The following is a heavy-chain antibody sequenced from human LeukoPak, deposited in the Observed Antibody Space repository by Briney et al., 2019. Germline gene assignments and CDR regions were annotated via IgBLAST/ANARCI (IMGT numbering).Heavy chain of an antibody. D-gene: IGHD3-10*01. J-gene: IGHJ4*02. CDR1: GYTFTSYA. CDR3: ARVLLWFGETTPIFDY. Sequence: GSSVKVSCKASGYTFTSYAMHWVRQAPGQRLEWMGWINAGNGNTKYSQKFQGRVTITRDTSASTAYMELSSLRSEDTAVYYCARVLLWFGETTPIFDYWGQGTLVTVSS. V-gene: IGHV1-3*01. CDR2: INAGNGNT.